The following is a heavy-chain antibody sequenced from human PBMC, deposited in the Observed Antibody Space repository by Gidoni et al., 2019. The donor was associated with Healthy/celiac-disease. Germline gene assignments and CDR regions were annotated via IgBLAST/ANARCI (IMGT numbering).Heavy chain of an antibody. J-gene: IGHJ4*02. V-gene: IGHV3-23*01. CDR2: ISGSGGST. CDR1: GFTFSSYA. CDR3: AKAQWLVTLFDY. Sequence: EVQLLESGGGLVQPGGSLRLSCAASGFTFSSYAMSWVRQAPGKGLAWVSAISGSGGSTYYADSVKGRFTISRDNSKNTLYLQMNSLRAEDTAVYYCAKAQWLVTLFDYWGQGTLVTVSS. D-gene: IGHD6-19*01.